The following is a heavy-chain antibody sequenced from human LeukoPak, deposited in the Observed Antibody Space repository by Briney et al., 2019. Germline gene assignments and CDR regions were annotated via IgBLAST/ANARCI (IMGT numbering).Heavy chain of an antibody. V-gene: IGHV4-59*01. CDR1: GGSISSYY. D-gene: IGHD2-2*01. Sequence: SETLSLTCTVSGGSISSYYWSWIRQPPGKGLEWIGYIYYSGSTNYNPSLKSRVTISVDTSKNQFSLKLSSVTAADTAVYYCARTSWVNYYFYFMDVWGKGTTVTISS. CDR3: ARTSWVNYYFYFMDV. CDR2: IYYSGST. J-gene: IGHJ6*03.